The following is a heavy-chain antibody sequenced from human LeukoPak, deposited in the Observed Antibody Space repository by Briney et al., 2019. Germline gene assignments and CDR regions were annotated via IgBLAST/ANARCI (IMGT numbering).Heavy chain of an antibody. CDR2: GFHSGST. CDR1: GYSISSGYY. CDR3: AREMTTDAFDI. D-gene: IGHD4-11*01. J-gene: IGHJ3*02. V-gene: IGHV4-38-2*02. Sequence: SETLSLTCTVSGYSISSGYYWGWIRQPPGKGLEWIGSGFHSGSTYYNPSLKSRVTISGDTSKNQFSLKLSSVTAADTAMYYCAREMTTDAFDIWGQGTMVTVSS.